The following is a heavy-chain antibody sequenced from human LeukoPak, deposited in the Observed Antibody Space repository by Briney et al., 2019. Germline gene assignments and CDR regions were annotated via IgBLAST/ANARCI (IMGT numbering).Heavy chain of an antibody. V-gene: IGHV4-59*08. Sequence: SETLSLTCTVPGNSISSYYWSWIRQPPGKGLEWIGYTYYSGSTNYNPSLKSRVTISIDTSKNQFSLKMNSVTAADTAVYYCARPIIPAYSSGWYYWGQGALVTVSS. CDR3: ARPIIPAYSSGWYY. J-gene: IGHJ4*02. CDR1: GNSISSYY. D-gene: IGHD6-19*01. CDR2: TYYSGST.